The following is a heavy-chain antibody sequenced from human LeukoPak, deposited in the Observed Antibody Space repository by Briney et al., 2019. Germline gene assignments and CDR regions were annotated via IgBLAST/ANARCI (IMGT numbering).Heavy chain of an antibody. V-gene: IGHV3-15*04. J-gene: IGHJ4*02. CDR1: GFTFKNAW. D-gene: IGHD3-10*01. Sequence: SGGSLRLSCEASGFTFKNAWMSWVRQIPGKGLEWVGRIESKTDGGTTDYAAPVKGRFTISRDDSTNTLYLQMNSLKSEDTAVYYCTTYGSGRKFDYWGQGILVTVSS. CDR2: IESKTDGGTT. CDR3: TTYGSGRKFDY.